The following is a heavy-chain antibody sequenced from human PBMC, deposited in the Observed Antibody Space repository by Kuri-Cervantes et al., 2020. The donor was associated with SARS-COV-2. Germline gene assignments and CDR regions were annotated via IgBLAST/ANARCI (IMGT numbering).Heavy chain of an antibody. Sequence: GESLKISCAASGFTFSSYAMSWVRQAPGKGLEWVSYISSSSSTIYYADSVKGRFTISRDNAKNSLYLQMNSLRAEDTAVYYCARCPSSSWYSDAFDIWGQGTMVTVSS. D-gene: IGHD6-13*01. CDR1: GFTFSSYA. CDR2: ISSSSSTI. J-gene: IGHJ3*02. CDR3: ARCPSSSWYSDAFDI. V-gene: IGHV3-48*01.